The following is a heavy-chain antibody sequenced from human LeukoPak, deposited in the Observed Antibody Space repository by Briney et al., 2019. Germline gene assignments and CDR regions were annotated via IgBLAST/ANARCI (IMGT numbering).Heavy chain of an antibody. V-gene: IGHV4-59*11. CDR1: GGSISSHY. D-gene: IGHD6-13*01. J-gene: IGHJ5*02. CDR3: ARGSRYSSSWYEGWFDP. CDR2: IYYSGST. Sequence: SETLSLTCTVSGGSISSHYWSWIRQPPGKRLEWIGYIYYSGSTNYNPSLKSRVTISVDTSKNQFSLKLSSVTAADTAVYYCARGSRYSSSWYEGWFDPWGQGTLVTVSS.